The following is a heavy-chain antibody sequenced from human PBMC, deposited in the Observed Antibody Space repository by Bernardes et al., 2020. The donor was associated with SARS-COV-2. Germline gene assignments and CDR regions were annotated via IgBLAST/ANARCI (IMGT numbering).Heavy chain of an antibody. CDR2: ISGSGGST. CDR1: GFTFSSYA. V-gene: IGHV3-23*01. Sequence: GGSLRLSCSASGFTFSSYAMSWVRQAPGKGLELVSAISGSGGSTYYADSVKGRFTISRDNSKNTLYLQMNSMRAEDTAVYYCAKGKYQLLYTTFDYWGQGNLVTVSS. D-gene: IGHD2-2*02. J-gene: IGHJ4*02. CDR3: AKGKYQLLYTTFDY.